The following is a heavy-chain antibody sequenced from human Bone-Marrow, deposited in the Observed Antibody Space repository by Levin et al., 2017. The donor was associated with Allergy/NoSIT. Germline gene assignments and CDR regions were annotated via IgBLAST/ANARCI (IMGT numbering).Heavy chain of an antibody. CDR3: ARGPYYDILTGYSRGDDASDS. J-gene: IGHJ3*02. CDR1: GGSFSGYY. V-gene: IGHV4-34*01. Sequence: SQTLSLTCAVYGGSFSGYYWSWIRQPPGKGLEWIGEINHSGSTNYNPSLKSRVTISVDTSKNQFSLKLRSVTAADTAVYYCARGPYYDILTGYSRGDDASDSWGQGTLVTVSS. CDR2: INHSGST. D-gene: IGHD3-9*01.